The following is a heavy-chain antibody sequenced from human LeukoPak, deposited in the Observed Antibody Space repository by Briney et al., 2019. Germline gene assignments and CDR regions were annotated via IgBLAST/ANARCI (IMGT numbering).Heavy chain of an antibody. D-gene: IGHD3-22*01. CDR3: ARKYYYDSSGYQGGPLL. CDR2: INPNSGGT. V-gene: IGHV1-2*02. CDR1: GYTFTDYY. Sequence: ASVKVSCKASGYTFTDYYMYWVRQARGQGLEWMGWINPNSGGTNYVQKFQGRVTMTRDTSISTAYMELSRLTSDDTAVYYWARKYYYDSSGYQGGPLLWGQGTLVTVSS. J-gene: IGHJ4*02.